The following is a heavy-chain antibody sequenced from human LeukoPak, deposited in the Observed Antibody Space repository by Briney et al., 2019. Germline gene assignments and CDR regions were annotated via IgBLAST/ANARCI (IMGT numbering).Heavy chain of an antibody. J-gene: IGHJ6*02. CDR1: GYTFSSYL. D-gene: IGHD2-2*01. CDR3: ARDIPGPVVPAAKGGYYYYGMDV. V-gene: IGHV1-18*01. CDR2: ISAYNGNT. Sequence: GASVKVSCKASGYTFSSYLISWVRQAPGQGLEWMGWISAYNGNTNYAQKLQGRVTMTTDTSTSTAYMELRSPRSDDTAVYYCARDIPGPVVPAAKGGYYYYGMDVWGQGTTVTVSS.